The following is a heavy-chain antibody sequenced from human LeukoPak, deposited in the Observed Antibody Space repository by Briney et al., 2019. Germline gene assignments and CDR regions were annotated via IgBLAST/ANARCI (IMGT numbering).Heavy chain of an antibody. V-gene: IGHV4-61*02. D-gene: IGHD3-9*01. CDR3: ARDRVDILTGYYGYFDY. J-gene: IGHJ4*02. Sequence: SQTLSLTCTVSGGSISSGSYYWSWIRQPAGKGLEWIGRIYTSGSTNYNPSLKSRVTISVDTSKNQFSLKLSSVTAADTAVYYCARDRVDILTGYYGYFDYWGQGTLVTVSS. CDR1: GGSISSGSYY. CDR2: IYTSGST.